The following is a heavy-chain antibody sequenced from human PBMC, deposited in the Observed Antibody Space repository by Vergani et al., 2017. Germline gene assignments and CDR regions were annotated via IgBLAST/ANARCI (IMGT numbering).Heavy chain of an antibody. CDR1: GYTFTSYG. D-gene: IGHD6-6*01. Sequence: QVQLVQSGAEVKKPGASVKVSCKASGYTFTSYGISWVRQAPGQGLEWMGWISAYNGNTNYAQKLQGRVTITTDTSTSTAYMALRSLRSDDTAVYYCARGRIAARPYYYYYYMDVWGKGTTVTVSS. J-gene: IGHJ6*03. V-gene: IGHV1-18*01. CDR2: ISAYNGNT. CDR3: ARGRIAARPYYYYYYMDV.